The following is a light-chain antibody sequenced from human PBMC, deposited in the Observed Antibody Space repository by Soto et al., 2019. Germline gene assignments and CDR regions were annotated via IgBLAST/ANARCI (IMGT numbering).Light chain of an antibody. CDR2: DVS. CDR1: SSDVGGYNY. J-gene: IGLJ1*01. CDR3: CSYAGSYTYV. Sequence: QSALTQPRSVSGSPGQSVTISCTGTSSDVGGYNYVSWYQQHPGKAPKLMIYDVSKRPSGVPDRFPGSKSSNTASLTISGLQCVDAADYYCCSYAGSYTYVIGTGTKLTVL. V-gene: IGLV2-11*01.